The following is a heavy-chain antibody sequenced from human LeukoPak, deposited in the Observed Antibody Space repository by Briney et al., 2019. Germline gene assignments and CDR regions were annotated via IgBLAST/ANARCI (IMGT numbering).Heavy chain of an antibody. D-gene: IGHD6-13*01. CDR2: INSDGSST. CDR1: GFTFSSHW. Sequence: PGGSLRLSCAASGFTFSSHWMHWVRQAPGKGLVWVSRINSDGSSTSYADSVKGRFTISRDNAKNTLYLQMNSLRAEDTAVYYCASRGSSSWYSFQHWGQGTLVTVSS. J-gene: IGHJ1*01. CDR3: ASRGSSSWYSFQH. V-gene: IGHV3-74*01.